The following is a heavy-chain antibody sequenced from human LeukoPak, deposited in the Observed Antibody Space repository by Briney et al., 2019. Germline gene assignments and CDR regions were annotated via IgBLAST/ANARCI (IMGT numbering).Heavy chain of an antibody. J-gene: IGHJ6*02. CDR3: ARRPYCSSTSCSSRGGRRYYYGMDV. D-gene: IGHD2-2*01. CDR1: GGSFSGYY. V-gene: IGHV4-34*01. Sequence: SETLSLTCAVYGGSFSGYYWSWIRQPPGRGLEWIGEINHSGSTNYNPSLKSRVTISVDTSKNQFSLKLSSVTAADTAVYYCARRPYCSSTSCSSRGGRRYYYGMDVWGQGTTVTVSS. CDR2: INHSGST.